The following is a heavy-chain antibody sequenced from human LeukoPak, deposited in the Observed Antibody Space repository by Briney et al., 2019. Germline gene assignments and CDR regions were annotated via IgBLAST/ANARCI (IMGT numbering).Heavy chain of an antibody. V-gene: IGHV6-1*01. D-gene: IGHD2-2*01. CDR1: GESVSRNDAA. J-gene: IGHJ4*02. Sequence: SQTLSLTCAISGESVSRNDAAWSWIRQSPSRGLEWLGRTYYRSQWYSEYAVSVKSRISINADTSKNQISLQLNSVTPEDTAVYYCAKNSPGQPLDFWGQGTLVTVSS. CDR2: TYYRSQWYS. CDR3: AKNSPGQPLDF.